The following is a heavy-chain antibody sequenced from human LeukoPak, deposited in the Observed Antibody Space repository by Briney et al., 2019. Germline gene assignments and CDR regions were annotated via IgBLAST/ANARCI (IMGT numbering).Heavy chain of an antibody. J-gene: IGHJ4*02. D-gene: IGHD3-10*01. CDR1: GFTFDDYA. CDR2: ISWNSGSI. Sequence: GGSLRLSCAASGFTFDDYAMHWVRQAPGKGLEWVSGISWNSGSIGYADSVKGRFTISRDNAKNSLYLQMNSLRAEDTAVYYCAKMVSRSDYWGQGTLVTVSS. V-gene: IGHV3-9*01. CDR3: AKMVSRSDY.